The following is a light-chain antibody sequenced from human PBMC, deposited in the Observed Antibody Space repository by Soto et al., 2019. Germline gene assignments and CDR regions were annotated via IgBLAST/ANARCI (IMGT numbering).Light chain of an antibody. CDR3: QHYNSYSEA. CDR1: QGISSN. Sequence: IQFTQSPSSLSASVGDRVTITCRASQGISSNLAWYQQKPGNVPKLLIYAASTLQSGVPSRFSGSGSGTDFTLTISSLQPEDFASYYCQHYNSYSEAFGQGTKVDIK. CDR2: AAS. V-gene: IGKV1-9*01. J-gene: IGKJ1*01.